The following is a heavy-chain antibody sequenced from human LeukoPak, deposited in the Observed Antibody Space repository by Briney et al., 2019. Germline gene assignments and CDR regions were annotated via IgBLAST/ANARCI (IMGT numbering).Heavy chain of an antibody. V-gene: IGHV3-48*03. J-gene: IGHJ4*02. CDR3: AASLGPRDY. CDR1: GFTFSSYE. CDR2: ISSTSYSI. D-gene: IGHD7-27*01. Sequence: PGGSPRLSCAASGFTFSSYETNWVRQAPGKGLEWISYISSTSYSIYYADSVKGRFTISRDNAKNALYLQMDSLRVEDTALYYCAASLGPRDYWGQGILVTVS.